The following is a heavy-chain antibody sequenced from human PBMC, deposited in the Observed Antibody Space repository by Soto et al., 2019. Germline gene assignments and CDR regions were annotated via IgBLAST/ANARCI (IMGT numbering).Heavy chain of an antibody. J-gene: IGHJ4*02. D-gene: IGHD3-10*01. CDR1: GFTVSNNY. Sequence: EVQLVESGGGLIQPGGSLRLSCAVSGFTVSNNYMSWVRQAPGKGLEGVSVIYSGGYTAYGDSVKGRFTISRDNSKNTLYLQMNTLGPADPAFFFCAPRPGGGGYWGQGTLVTVSS. V-gene: IGHV3-53*01. CDR3: APRPGGGGY. CDR2: IYSGGYT.